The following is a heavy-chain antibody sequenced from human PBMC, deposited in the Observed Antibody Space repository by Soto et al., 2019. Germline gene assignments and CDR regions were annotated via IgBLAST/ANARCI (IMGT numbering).Heavy chain of an antibody. CDR3: AKRGYRYDHYYYYGMDV. J-gene: IGHJ6*01. CDR1: GGTFSSYA. CDR2: IIPIFGTA. D-gene: IGHD5-18*01. V-gene: IGHV1-69*01. Sequence: QVQLVQSGAEVKKPGSSVKVSCKASGGTFSSYAISWVRQATGQGLEWMGGIIPIFGTANYAQKFQGRVTITADESTSTAYMELSSLRSEDTAVYYCAKRGYRYDHYYYYGMDVWGQGTTVTVSS.